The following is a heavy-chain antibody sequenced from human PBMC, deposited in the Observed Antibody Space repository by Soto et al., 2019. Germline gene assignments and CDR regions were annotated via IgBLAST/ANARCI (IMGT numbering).Heavy chain of an antibody. CDR3: ARSSGWYVFPYYFDY. D-gene: IGHD6-19*01. V-gene: IGHV4-59*01. CDR1: GGSISSYY. J-gene: IGHJ4*02. CDR2: IYYSGST. Sequence: SETLSLTCTVSGGSISSYYWSWIRQPPGKGLEWIGYIYYSGSTNYNPSLKSRVTISVDTSKNQFSLKLSSVTAADTAVYYCARSSGWYVFPYYFDYWGQGTLVTVSS.